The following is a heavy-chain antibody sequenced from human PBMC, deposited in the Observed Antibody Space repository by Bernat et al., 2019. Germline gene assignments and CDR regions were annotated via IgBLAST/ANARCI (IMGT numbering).Heavy chain of an antibody. Sequence: QVQLVQSGAEVKKPGASVKVSCKASGYTFTSYGISWVRQAPGQGLEWMGWISAYNGNTNHAQKLQGRVTMTTDTSTSTAYMELRSLRSDDTAVYYCARDLLISKIPVVDSSGLDYWGQGTLVTVSS. V-gene: IGHV1-18*01. CDR2: ISAYNGNT. CDR3: ARDLLISKIPVVDSSGLDY. D-gene: IGHD3-22*01. J-gene: IGHJ4*02. CDR1: GYTFTSYG.